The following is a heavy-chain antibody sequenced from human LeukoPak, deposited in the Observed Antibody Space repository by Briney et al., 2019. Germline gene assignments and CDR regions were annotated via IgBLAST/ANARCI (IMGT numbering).Heavy chain of an antibody. J-gene: IGHJ4*02. CDR1: GFTVSSNY. Sequence: GGSLRLSCAASGFTVSSNYMSWVRRAPGKGLEWVSYISSSNRCIYYADSVKGRFTISRDNAKNSLYLQMNSLRAEDTAVYYCARDLVGATNYWGQGTLVTVS. D-gene: IGHD1-26*01. CDR2: ISSSNRCI. V-gene: IGHV3-21*01. CDR3: ARDLVGATNY.